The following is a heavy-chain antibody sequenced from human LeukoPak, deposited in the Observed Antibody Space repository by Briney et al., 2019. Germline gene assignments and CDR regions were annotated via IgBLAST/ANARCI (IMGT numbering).Heavy chain of an antibody. CDR2: MVGSGET. Sequence: PGGSLRLSCVASGFSFGSYAVTWVRQAPGKGLEWVSGMVGSGETYYADSVKGRFTMSRDNSRTMLYLQMNTLRVEDTAIYYCAKDMHYNDGRWEFDPWGQGTLVTVSS. D-gene: IGHD5-24*01. V-gene: IGHV3-23*01. CDR3: AKDMHYNDGRWEFDP. J-gene: IGHJ5*02. CDR1: GFSFGSYA.